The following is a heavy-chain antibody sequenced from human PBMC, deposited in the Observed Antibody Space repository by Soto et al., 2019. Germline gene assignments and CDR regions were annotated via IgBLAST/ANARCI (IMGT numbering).Heavy chain of an antibody. V-gene: IGHV3-23*01. Sequence: GGSLRLSCAASGFTFSSYAMSWVRQAPGKGLEWVSAISGSGGSTYYADSVKGRFTISRDNSKNTLYLQMNSLRAEDTAVYYCAKARGYSGYATRPYGMDVWGQGTTVTVSS. CDR1: GFTFSSYA. CDR2: ISGSGGST. CDR3: AKARGYSGYATRPYGMDV. J-gene: IGHJ6*02. D-gene: IGHD5-12*01.